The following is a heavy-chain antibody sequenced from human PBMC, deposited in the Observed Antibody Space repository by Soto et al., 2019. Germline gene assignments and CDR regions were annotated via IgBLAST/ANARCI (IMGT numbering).Heavy chain of an antibody. CDR3: ATRSPAFDY. CDR1: GYTFTSYG. CDR2: ISTDKGKT. J-gene: IGHJ4*02. Sequence: QVQLVQSGPEVKKPGASVKVCCKTSGYTFTSYGISWVRQAPGQGLEWMGWISTDKGKTNYAQKFQGRVTMTTDTSTSTAYMELRSLRSDDTAVYYCATRSPAFDYWGQGTLVTVSS. V-gene: IGHV1-18*01.